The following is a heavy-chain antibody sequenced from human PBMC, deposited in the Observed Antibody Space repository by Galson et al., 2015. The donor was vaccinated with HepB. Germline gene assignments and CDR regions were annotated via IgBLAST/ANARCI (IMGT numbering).Heavy chain of an antibody. D-gene: IGHD1-26*01. J-gene: IGHJ4*02. V-gene: IGHV4-31*03. CDR3: ARDRAGGSIDY. CDR1: GGSISSGGYY. Sequence: TLSLTCTVSGGSISSGGYYWSWIRQHPGKGLEWIGYIYYSGSTYYNPSLKSRVTISVDTSKNQFSLKLSSVTAADTAVYYCARDRAGGSIDYWGQGTLVTVSS. CDR2: IYYSGST.